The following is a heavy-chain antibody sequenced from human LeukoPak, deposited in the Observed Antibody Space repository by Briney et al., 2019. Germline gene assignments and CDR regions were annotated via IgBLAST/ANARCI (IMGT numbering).Heavy chain of an antibody. CDR3: ARVGGMTTVTRISRYYFDY. Sequence: SETLSLTCTVSGGSISSYYWSWIRQPPGKGLEWIGEINHSGSTNYNPSLKSRVTISVDTSKNQFSLKLSSVTAADTAVYYCARVGGMTTVTRISRYYFDYWGQGTLVTVSS. CDR1: GGSISSYY. D-gene: IGHD4-17*01. V-gene: IGHV4-34*01. CDR2: INHSGST. J-gene: IGHJ4*02.